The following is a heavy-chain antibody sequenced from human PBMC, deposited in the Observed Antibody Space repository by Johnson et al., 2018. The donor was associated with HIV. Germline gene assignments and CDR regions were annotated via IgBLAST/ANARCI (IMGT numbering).Heavy chain of an antibody. CDR2: ISYDGSTQ. V-gene: IGHV3-30*03. CDR1: VFTFSRYG. CDR3: ARSYRSSSHDAFDI. Sequence: QLQLVESGGGLVQPGRSLRLSCSVSVFTFSRYGLPWVRRAPGKGLVWVSVISYDGSTQYYSHYVKGRFTISRDNSKNSLYLQMNSLRAEDTAVYYCARSYRSSSHDAFDIWGQGTMVTVSS. J-gene: IGHJ3*02. D-gene: IGHD6-6*01.